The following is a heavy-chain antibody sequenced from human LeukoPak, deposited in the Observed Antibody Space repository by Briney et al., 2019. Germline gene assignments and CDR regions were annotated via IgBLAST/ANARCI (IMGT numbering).Heavy chain of an antibody. CDR2: INPNSGGT. D-gene: IGHD2-8*01. J-gene: IGHJ5*02. Sequence: ASVKVSCKASGYTFTGYYMHWVRQAPGQGLEWMGWINPNSGGTNYAQKLQGSVTMTRDTSISTAYMELSRLRSDDTAVYYCARDMNVYCTNGVCSKVNWFDPWGQGTLVTVSS. CDR1: GYTFTGYY. CDR3: ARDMNVYCTNGVCSKVNWFDP. V-gene: IGHV1-2*02.